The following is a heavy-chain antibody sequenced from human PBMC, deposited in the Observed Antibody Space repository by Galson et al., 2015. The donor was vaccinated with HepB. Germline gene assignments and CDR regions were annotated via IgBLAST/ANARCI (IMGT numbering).Heavy chain of an antibody. V-gene: IGHV1-18*04. CDR2: ISAYNGNT. D-gene: IGHD5-12*01. CDR3: ARDASSGYDLGEPFDY. J-gene: IGHJ4*02. CDR1: GYTFTSYG. Sequence: QSGAEVKKPGASVKVSCKASGYTFTSYGISWVRQAPGQGLEWMGWISAYNGNTNYAQKFQGRVTITADKSTSTAYMELSSLRSEDTAVYYCARDASSGYDLGEPFDYWGQGTLVTVSS.